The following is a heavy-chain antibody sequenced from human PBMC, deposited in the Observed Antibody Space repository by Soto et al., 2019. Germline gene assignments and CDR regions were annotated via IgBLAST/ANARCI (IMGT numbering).Heavy chain of an antibody. CDR2: ISYSGST. V-gene: IGHV4-39*01. Sequence: AETLSLTCTVSGGSISSTTYFWGWIRQPPGKGLEWIGSISYSGSTFYNPSLKSRVTISVETSKNQFSLKLSSMTAADTAVYYCARHYYGSGSYLPTFEYWGQGTVVTVSS. CDR1: GGSISSTTYF. CDR3: ARHYYGSGSYLPTFEY. D-gene: IGHD3-10*01. J-gene: IGHJ4*02.